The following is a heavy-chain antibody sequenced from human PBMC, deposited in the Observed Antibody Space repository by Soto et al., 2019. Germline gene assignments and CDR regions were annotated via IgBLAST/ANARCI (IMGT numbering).Heavy chain of an antibody. CDR1: GFTFSSYN. CDR3: ARARCSSGQCYYFDY. Sequence: EVQLVESGEGLVQPGGSLRLSCAASGFTFSSYNRHSIRQAPGKGLEFVSAISRSGDRTYYADSVKGRFTITRDNSMNPVWLQMGSLRAEDMAVYYCARARCSSGQCYYFDYWGRGALVSVSS. CDR2: ISRSGDRT. J-gene: IGHJ4*02. D-gene: IGHD2-15*01. V-gene: IGHV3-64*02.